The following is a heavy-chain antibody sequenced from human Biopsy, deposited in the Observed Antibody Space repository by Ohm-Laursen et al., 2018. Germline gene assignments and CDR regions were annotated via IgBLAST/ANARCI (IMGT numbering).Heavy chain of an antibody. CDR2: IYYSGST. J-gene: IGHJ4*02. Sequence: TLSLTCSVSDGSINSYYWNWVRQPPGKRLEWIGNIYYSGSTNFNPSLKSRVTISVDTSKNQFSLKLSSVTAADTAVYFCARGSSYGYDFDYWGQGTLVAVSS. V-gene: IGHV4-59*01. CDR1: DGSINSYY. CDR3: ARGSSYGYDFDY. D-gene: IGHD5-18*01.